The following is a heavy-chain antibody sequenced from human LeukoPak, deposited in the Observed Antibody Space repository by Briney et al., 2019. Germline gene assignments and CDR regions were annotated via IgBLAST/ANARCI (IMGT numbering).Heavy chain of an antibody. V-gene: IGHV4-38-2*01. D-gene: IGHD4-17*01. Sequence: PSETLSLTCAVSSYSITSGYFWGWIRQSPGKGLEWIASIYHSGTTYYNPSLKSRVTMSVDTSKNQFSLKLTSVTAADTAVYYCARPPDPGDYGAPFDFWGQGALVTVSS. J-gene: IGHJ4*02. CDR3: ARPPDPGDYGAPFDF. CDR2: IYHSGTT. CDR1: SYSITSGYF.